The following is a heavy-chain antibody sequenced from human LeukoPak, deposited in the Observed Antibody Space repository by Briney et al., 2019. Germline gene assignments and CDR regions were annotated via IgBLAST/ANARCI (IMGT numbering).Heavy chain of an antibody. CDR2: IYSGGST. CDR3: ARDSGSYAFQH. J-gene: IGHJ1*01. CDR1: GFTVSSNY. V-gene: IGHV3-53*01. Sequence: GGFLRLSCAASGFTVSSNYMSWVRQAPGKGLEWVSVIYSGGSTYYADSVKGRFAISRDNSKNTLYLQMNSLRAEDTAVYYCARDSGSYAFQHWGQGTLVTVSS. D-gene: IGHD1-26*01.